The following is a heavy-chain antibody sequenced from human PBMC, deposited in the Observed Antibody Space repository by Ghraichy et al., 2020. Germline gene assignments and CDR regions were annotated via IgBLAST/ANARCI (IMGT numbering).Heavy chain of an antibody. J-gene: IGHJ2*01. CDR2: IYYSGST. V-gene: IGHV4-59*01. CDR1: GGSISSYY. Sequence: SETLSLTCTVSGGSISSYYWSWIRQPPGKGLEWIGYIYYSGSTNYNPSLKSRVTISVDTSKNQFSLKLSSVTAADTAVYYCARDLTKYYYDSSGPSWYFDLWGRGTLVTVSS. D-gene: IGHD3-22*01. CDR3: ARDLTKYYYDSSGPSWYFDL.